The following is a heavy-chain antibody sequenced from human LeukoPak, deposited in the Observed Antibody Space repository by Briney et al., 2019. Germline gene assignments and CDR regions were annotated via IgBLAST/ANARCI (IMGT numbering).Heavy chain of an antibody. CDR1: GFTFKKYS. CDR2: ISTTSETV. V-gene: IGHV3-48*01. D-gene: IGHD6-6*01. CDR3: ARDRRYSSSSRGFDY. Sequence: GGSLRLSCAASGFTFKKYSMNWVRQAPGKGLEWISYISTTSETVFYADSVKGRFTVSRDNAENSLTLQMNSLRVEDTGVYYCARDRRYSSSSRGFDYWGQGTLVTVSS. J-gene: IGHJ4*02.